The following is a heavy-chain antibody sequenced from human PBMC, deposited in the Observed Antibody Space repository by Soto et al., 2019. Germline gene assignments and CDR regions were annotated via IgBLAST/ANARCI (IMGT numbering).Heavy chain of an antibody. D-gene: IGHD3-16*02. CDR1: GGLLSESY. V-gene: IGHV4-34*01. J-gene: IGHJ5*02. CDR3: VIRRYQLPQSARWLDT. CDR2: INHVGGT. Sequence: SADLSLTCAGYGGLLSESYWTGFRQPPGKGLEWIGEINHVGGTNYNPSLKSRVTMSVDTSQNQFSLRLISVTAADTAMYLCVIRRYQLPQSARWLDTWGKGTSVT.